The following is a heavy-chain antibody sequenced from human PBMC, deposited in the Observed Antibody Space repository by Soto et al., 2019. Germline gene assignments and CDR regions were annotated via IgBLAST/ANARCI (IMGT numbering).Heavy chain of an antibody. D-gene: IGHD3-3*01. V-gene: IGHV1-69*14. CDR2: IIPIFPTA. Sequence: QVQLVQSGAELKKPGSSVRVSCQASGGTFSSYSVNWVRQAPGQGLEWMGGIIPIFPTADHAQRFQDRVTLTAEKPPHPAYMELTSVRAADTVVYYCAIRPCVFGVVAIGGLEVWGHGTTVTVSS. CDR1: GGTFSSYS. CDR3: AIRPCVFGVVAIGGLEV. J-gene: IGHJ6*01.